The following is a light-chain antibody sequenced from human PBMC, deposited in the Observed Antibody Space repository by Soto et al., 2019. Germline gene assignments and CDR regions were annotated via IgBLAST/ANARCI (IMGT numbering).Light chain of an antibody. V-gene: IGKV3-20*01. J-gene: IGKJ1*01. CDR2: GAS. CDR1: QSVNNNY. CDR3: QQYSQSPLT. Sequence: EIVLTHSPCTLSLSPGERATLSCRVSQSVNNNYLAWYQQKPGQAPRLLFYGASTRATGIPDRFSASGSGTDFTLTINRLEPEDFAVYFCQQYSQSPLTFGQGTKVDIK.